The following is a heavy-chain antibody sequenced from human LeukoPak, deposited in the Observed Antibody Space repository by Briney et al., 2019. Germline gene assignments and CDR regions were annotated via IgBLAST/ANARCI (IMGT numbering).Heavy chain of an antibody. CDR1: GYSFSNYW. CDR2: IYPGDSDT. D-gene: IGHD6-19*01. J-gene: IGHJ6*02. V-gene: IGHV5-51*01. CDR3: ARLSSSGDYYYGMDV. Sequence: GESLKISCKGSGYSFSNYWIGWVRQMPGKGLEWMGIIYPGDSDTRYSPSFEGQVTISADKSISTAYLQWSSLKASDTAMYYCARLSSSGDYYYGMDVWGQGTTVTVSS.